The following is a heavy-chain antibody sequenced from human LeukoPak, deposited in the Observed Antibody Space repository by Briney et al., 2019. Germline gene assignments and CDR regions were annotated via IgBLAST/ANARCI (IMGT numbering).Heavy chain of an antibody. D-gene: IGHD3-22*01. J-gene: IGHJ4*02. CDR2: ISSSSSYI. CDR1: GFTLSSYR. CDR3: ARELFYDSSGYHKGVDY. V-gene: IGHV3-21*01. Sequence: PVGSLRLSCAESGFTLSSYRMNWVRQAPGKGLEWVSSISSSSSYIYYADSVKGRFTISRDNAKNSLYLQMNSLRAEDTAVYYCARELFYDSSGYHKGVDYWGQGTLVTVSS.